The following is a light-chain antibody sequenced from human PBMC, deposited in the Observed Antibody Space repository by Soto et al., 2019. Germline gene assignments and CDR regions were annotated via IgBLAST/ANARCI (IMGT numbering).Light chain of an antibody. CDR2: EGN. V-gene: IGLV2-23*01. CDR3: CSYAGDSADVV. CDR1: SSDVGSYKL. Sequence: QSVLTQPASVSGSPGQSITISCTGTSSDVGSYKLVSWYQQHPDKAPKLIIYEGNKRPSGVSNRFSGSKSGDTASLTISGLQDEDEADYYCCSYAGDSADVVFGGGTKLTVL. J-gene: IGLJ2*01.